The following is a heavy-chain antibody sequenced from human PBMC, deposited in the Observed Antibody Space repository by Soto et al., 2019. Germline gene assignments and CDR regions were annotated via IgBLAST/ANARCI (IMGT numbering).Heavy chain of an antibody. CDR1: GFTFSSYA. J-gene: IGHJ4*02. CDR3: ARDPGGHHYIDY. Sequence: EVQLLESGGGLVQPGGSLRLSCAASGFTFSSYAMSWVRQAPGKGLEWVSAISGSGGSTYYADSVKGRFTISRDNSRNTLFLQMNNLRAEDTAVYYCARDPGGHHYIDYWGQGTLVTVSS. CDR2: ISGSGGST. V-gene: IGHV3-23*01. D-gene: IGHD2-15*01.